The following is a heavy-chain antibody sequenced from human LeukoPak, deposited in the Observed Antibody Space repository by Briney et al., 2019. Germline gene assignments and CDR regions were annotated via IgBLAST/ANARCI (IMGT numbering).Heavy chain of an antibody. Sequence: GGSLRLSCAASVFTFSSYSMNWVRQAPGKGLEWVSSISSSSSYIYYADSVKGRFTISRDNAKNSLYLQMNSLRAEDTAVYYCAIVPDGDTAMVLSYYFDYWGQGTLVTVSS. D-gene: IGHD5-18*01. J-gene: IGHJ4*02. CDR3: AIVPDGDTAMVLSYYFDY. V-gene: IGHV3-21*01. CDR1: VFTFSSYS. CDR2: ISSSSSYI.